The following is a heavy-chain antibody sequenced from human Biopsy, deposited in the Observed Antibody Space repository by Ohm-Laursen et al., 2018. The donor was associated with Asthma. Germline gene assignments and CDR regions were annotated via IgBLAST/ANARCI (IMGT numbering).Heavy chain of an antibody. Sequence: TLSLTCCVSGGSISSFYWSWIRPSPEKGMEWMGYVYWTGSTNYNPSLKSRITMSVDTSKNRMFLELTSVTAADTAIYYCVRALRNEQWLAPFDYWGQGKPVTVSS. D-gene: IGHD6-19*01. V-gene: IGHV4-59*01. CDR2: VYWTGST. CDR1: GGSISSFY. CDR3: VRALRNEQWLAPFDY. J-gene: IGHJ4*02.